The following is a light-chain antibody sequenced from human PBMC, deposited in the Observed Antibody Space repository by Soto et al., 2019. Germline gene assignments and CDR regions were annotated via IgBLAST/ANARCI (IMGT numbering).Light chain of an antibody. Sequence: DIQMTQSPSSLSASVGDRVTITCRASQSISSYLNWYQQKPGKAPKLLIYAASSLQSGVPSRLSCSGSGTDFTLTISSLQPEDFATYYCQQSYSTPLTFGGGTKVDI. V-gene: IGKV1-39*01. J-gene: IGKJ4*01. CDR1: QSISSY. CDR2: AAS. CDR3: QQSYSTPLT.